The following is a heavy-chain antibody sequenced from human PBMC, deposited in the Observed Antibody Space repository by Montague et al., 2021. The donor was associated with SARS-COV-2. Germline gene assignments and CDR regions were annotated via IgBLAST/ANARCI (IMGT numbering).Heavy chain of an antibody. CDR1: GGSISSTSYY. CDR3: ARVPGSGTYWSGDY. CDR2: IYHSGGA. J-gene: IGHJ4*02. D-gene: IGHD1-26*01. Sequence: SETLSLTCTVSGGSISSTSYYWGWVRQPPGKGLEWIGSIYHSGGAYYNPSLKSRVTISIDTSKNQFSLKLSSVTAADTAVYYCARVPGSGTYWSGDYWGQGTLVTVSS. V-gene: IGHV4-39*07.